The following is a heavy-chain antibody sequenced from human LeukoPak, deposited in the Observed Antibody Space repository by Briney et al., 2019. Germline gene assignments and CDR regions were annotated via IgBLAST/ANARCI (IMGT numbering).Heavy chain of an antibody. CDR1: GGTFISYA. CDR3: ARVVPLAAGYDRAGYYFDY. V-gene: IGHV1-69*05. J-gene: IGHJ4*02. CDR2: IIPIFGTA. D-gene: IGHD3-22*01. Sequence: SVKVSCKASGGTFISYAISWVRQAPGQGLEWMGGIIPIFGTANYAQKFQGRVTITTDESTSTAYMELSSLRSEDTAVYYCARVVPLAAGYDRAGYYFDYWGQGTLVTVSP.